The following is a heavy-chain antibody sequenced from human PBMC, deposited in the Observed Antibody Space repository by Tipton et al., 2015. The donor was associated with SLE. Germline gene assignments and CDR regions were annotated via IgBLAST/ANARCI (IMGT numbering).Heavy chain of an antibody. D-gene: IGHD6-19*01. V-gene: IGHV4-59*11. CDR1: GGSISGHY. CDR3: ARDWRDSGWYGGFDS. J-gene: IGHJ5*01. Sequence: TLSLTCTVSGGSISGHYWSWIRQPPGKALEWIGYMHYTGAAEYNPSLKSRVTISVDTSKSQFSLNLSSVTAADTAVYYCARDWRDSGWYGGFDSWAQGTLVTVSS. CDR2: MHYTGAA.